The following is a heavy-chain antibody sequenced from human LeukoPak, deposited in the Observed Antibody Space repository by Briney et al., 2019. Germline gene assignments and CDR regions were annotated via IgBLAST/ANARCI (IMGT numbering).Heavy chain of an antibody. V-gene: IGHV3-30*02. CDR3: AKDGYQLLQGSGYYFDY. Sequence: TGGSLRLSCAASGFTFSSYGMHWVRQAPGKGLEWVAFIRYDGSNKYYADSVKGRFTISRDNSKNTLYLQMNSLRAEDTAVYYCAKDGYQLLQGSGYYFDYWGQGTLVTVSS. CDR1: GFTFSSYG. D-gene: IGHD2-2*01. J-gene: IGHJ4*02. CDR2: IRYDGSNK.